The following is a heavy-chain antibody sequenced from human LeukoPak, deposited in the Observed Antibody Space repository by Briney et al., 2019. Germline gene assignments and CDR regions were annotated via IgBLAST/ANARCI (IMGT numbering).Heavy chain of an antibody. J-gene: IGHJ4*02. CDR2: IYTSGST. D-gene: IGHD5-18*01. CDR1: GGSISSGSYY. CDR3: GGIGFCGIQLWPRAYYFDY. V-gene: IGHV4-61*02. Sequence: SETLSLTCTVSGGSISSGSYYWSWIRQPAGRGLEWIGRIYTSGSTNYNPSLKSRVTISVDTSKNQFSLKLSSVTAADTAVYYLGGIGFCGIQLWPRAYYFDYWGQGTLVTVSS.